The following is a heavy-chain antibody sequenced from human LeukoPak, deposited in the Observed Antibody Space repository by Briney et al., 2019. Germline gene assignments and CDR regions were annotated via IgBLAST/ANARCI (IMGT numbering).Heavy chain of an antibody. V-gene: IGHV4-61*02. Sequence: TPSLTCIVSGGSISSGSYYWSWIRQPAGKGLEWIGRIYTSGSTNYNPSLKSRVTISVDTSKNQFSLKLSSVTAADTAVYYRAREGNYYDFWSGYYDYWGQGTLVTVSS. J-gene: IGHJ4*02. CDR3: AREGNYYDFWSGYYDY. CDR1: GGSISSGSYY. D-gene: IGHD3-3*01. CDR2: IYTSGST.